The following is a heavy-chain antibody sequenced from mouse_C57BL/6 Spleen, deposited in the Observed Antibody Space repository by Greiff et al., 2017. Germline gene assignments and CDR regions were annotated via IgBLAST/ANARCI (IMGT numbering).Heavy chain of an antibody. V-gene: IGHV1-82*01. J-gene: IGHJ2*01. D-gene: IGHD4-1*01. CDR1: GYAFSSSW. CDR2: IYPGDGDT. CDR3: ASRRLGPFDY. Sequence: VQLQQSGPELVKPGASVKISCKASGYAFSSSWMNWVKQRPGQGLEWIGRIYPGDGDTNYNGKFKGKATLTADKSSSTAYRQLSSLTSEDSAVYCCASRRLGPFDYWGQGTTLTVSS.